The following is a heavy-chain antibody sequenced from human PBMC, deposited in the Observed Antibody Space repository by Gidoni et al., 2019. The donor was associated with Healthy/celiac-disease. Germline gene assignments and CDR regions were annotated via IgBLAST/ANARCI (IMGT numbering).Heavy chain of an antibody. V-gene: IGHV3-30*18. Sequence: QVQLVESGGGVVQPGRSLRLSCAASGFTFSSYGMHWVRQAPGKGLEWVAVISDDGSNKYYADSVKGRFTISRDNSKNTLYLQMNSLRAEDTAVYYCAKDYLGIVGANGGDYWGQGTLVTVSS. J-gene: IGHJ4*02. CDR1: GFTFSSYG. D-gene: IGHD1-26*01. CDR2: ISDDGSNK. CDR3: AKDYLGIVGANGGDY.